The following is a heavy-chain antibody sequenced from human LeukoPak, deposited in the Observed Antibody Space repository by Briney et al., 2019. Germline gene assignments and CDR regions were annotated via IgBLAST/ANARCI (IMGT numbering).Heavy chain of an antibody. D-gene: IGHD6-19*01. CDR2: INPNSGDT. CDR1: GYTFTEYY. J-gene: IGHJ4*02. CDR3: ARVGSSGWYVHPTLDY. Sequence: EASVKVSCKASGYTFTEYYMHWVRQAPGQGLEWMGRINPNSGDTNYAQKFQGRVTVTRDTSISTAYMDLSWLRSDDTAVYYCARVGSSGWYVHPTLDYWGQGTLVTVSS. V-gene: IGHV1-2*06.